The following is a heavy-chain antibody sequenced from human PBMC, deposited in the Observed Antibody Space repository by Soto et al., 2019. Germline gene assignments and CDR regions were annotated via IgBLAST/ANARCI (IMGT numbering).Heavy chain of an antibody. CDR1: GFAFSSYE. J-gene: IGHJ4*02. V-gene: IGHV3-21*05. Sequence: PGGYLRLSCAASGFAFSSYEMNWVRQAPGKGLEWVSYISSSTSYIYYGDSMKGRFTISRDNAKNSLYLEMNSLRAEDTAVYYCARESEDLTSNFDYWGQGTLATVSS. CDR3: ARESEDLTSNFDY. CDR2: ISSSTSYI.